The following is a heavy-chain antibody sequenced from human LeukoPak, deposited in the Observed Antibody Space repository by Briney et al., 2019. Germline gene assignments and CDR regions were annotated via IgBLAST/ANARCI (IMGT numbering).Heavy chain of an antibody. CDR3: AHITMVRGVVPHFDY. D-gene: IGHD3-10*01. CDR1: GYSISSGYY. CDR2: IYHCGST. J-gene: IGHJ4*02. V-gene: IGHV4-38-2*02. Sequence: PSETLSLTCTVSGYSISSGYYWGWIRQPPGKGLEWIGSIYHCGSTYYNPSLKSRVTISVDTSKNQFSLKLSSVTAADTAVYYCAHITMVRGVVPHFDYWGQGTLVTVSS.